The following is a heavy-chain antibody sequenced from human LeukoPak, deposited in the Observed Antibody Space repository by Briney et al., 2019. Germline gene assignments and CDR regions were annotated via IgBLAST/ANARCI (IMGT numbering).Heavy chain of an antibody. CDR1: GGSFSGYY. J-gene: IGHJ5*02. V-gene: IGHV4-34*01. D-gene: IGHD5-12*01. Sequence: SETLSLTCAVYGGSFSGYYWSWTRQPPGKGLEWIGEINHSGSTNYNPSLKSRVTISVDTSKNQFSLKLSSVTAADTAVYYCAREAYSGYDRNWFDPWGQGTLVTVSS. CDR2: INHSGST. CDR3: AREAYSGYDRNWFDP.